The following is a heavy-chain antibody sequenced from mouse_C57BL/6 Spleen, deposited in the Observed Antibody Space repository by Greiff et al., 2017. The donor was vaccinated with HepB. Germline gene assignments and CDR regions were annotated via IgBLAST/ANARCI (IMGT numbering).Heavy chain of an antibody. D-gene: IGHD1-1*01. V-gene: IGHV14-4*01. J-gene: IGHJ2*01. CDR3: TFTTVVAPFDY. CDR1: GFNIKDDY. Sequence: EVKLVESGAELVRPGASVKLSCTASGFNIKDDYMHWVKQRPEQGLEWIGWIDPENGDTEYASKFQGKATITADTSSNTAYLQLSSLTSEDTAVYYCTFTTVVAPFDYWGQGTTLTVSS. CDR2: IDPENGDT.